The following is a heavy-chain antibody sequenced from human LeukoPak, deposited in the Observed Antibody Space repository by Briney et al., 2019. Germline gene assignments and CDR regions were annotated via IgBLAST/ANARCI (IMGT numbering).Heavy chain of an antibody. CDR1: GDSVSSNSVT. V-gene: IGHV6-1*01. Sequence: SQTLSLTCAISGDSVSSNSVTWNWIRQSPSRGLEWLGRTYYRSTWYNDYAVSVRGRITVNPDTSKNQFSLPLNSVTPEDTAVYYCARRLTQYDCFDPWGQGILVTVSS. CDR2: TYYRSTWYN. D-gene: IGHD2-2*01. J-gene: IGHJ5*02. CDR3: ARRLTQYDCFDP.